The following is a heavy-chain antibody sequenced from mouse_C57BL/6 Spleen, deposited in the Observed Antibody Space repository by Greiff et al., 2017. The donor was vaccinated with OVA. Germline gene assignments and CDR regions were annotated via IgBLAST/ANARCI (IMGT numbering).Heavy chain of an antibody. CDR3: AGYYGSSLAY. Sequence: QVQLQQPGAELVMPGASVKLSCKASGYTFTSYWMHWVKQRPGQGLEWIGEIDPSDSYTNYNQKFKGKSTLTVDKSSSTAYMQLSSLTSEDSAVYYCAGYYGSSLAYWGQGTLVTVSA. CDR2: IDPSDSYT. J-gene: IGHJ3*01. D-gene: IGHD1-1*01. V-gene: IGHV1-69*01. CDR1: GYTFTSYW.